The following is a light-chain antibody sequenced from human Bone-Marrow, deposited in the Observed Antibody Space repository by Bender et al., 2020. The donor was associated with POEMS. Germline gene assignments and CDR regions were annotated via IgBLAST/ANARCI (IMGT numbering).Light chain of an antibody. V-gene: IGLV2-23*01. J-gene: IGLJ2*01. CDR2: EGS. CDR3: CSHAASNIVV. CDR1: TSHV. Sequence: QSALTQPASVSGSPGQSITISCTGTTSHVSWYQQHPAKAPELMIYEGSKRPSGVSNRFSGSKSGNTASLTISGLQTEDEADYYCCSHAASNIVVFGGGTRLTVL.